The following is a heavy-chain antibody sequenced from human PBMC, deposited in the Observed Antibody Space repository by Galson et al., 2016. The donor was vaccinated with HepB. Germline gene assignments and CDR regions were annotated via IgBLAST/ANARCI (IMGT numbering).Heavy chain of an antibody. J-gene: IGHJ5*02. CDR3: ARDGGITGTTDWFDP. CDR2: ISTSGSTI. Sequence: SLRLSCAASGFTFSDYYMSWVRQAPGKGLEWVSYISTSGSTIYFADSVKGRFTISRDNAKNTLYLQMNSLRAEDTAVYYCARDGGITGTTDWFDPWGQGTLVTVSS. CDR1: GFTFSDYY. V-gene: IGHV3-11*04. D-gene: IGHD1-7*01.